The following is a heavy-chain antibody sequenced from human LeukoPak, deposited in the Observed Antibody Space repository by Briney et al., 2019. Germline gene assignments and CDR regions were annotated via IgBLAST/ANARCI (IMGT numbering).Heavy chain of an antibody. J-gene: IGHJ4*02. V-gene: IGHV1-2*02. CDR1: GYSFTGYF. CDR3: GRDVRHTCDY. Sequence: ASVKVSCKTSGYSFTGYFMHWVRQGPGQGFEWMGWINPNSGDTNYAQKFQGRVSMTRDTSISTVYMELSSLKSDDTAVYYCGRDVRHTCDYWGQGTLVTVSS. D-gene: IGHD3-10*02. CDR2: INPNSGDT.